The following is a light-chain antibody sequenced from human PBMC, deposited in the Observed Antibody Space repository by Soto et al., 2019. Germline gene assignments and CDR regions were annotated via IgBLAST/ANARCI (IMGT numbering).Light chain of an antibody. CDR2: GAS. CDR1: QSVRGNY. CDR3: QQYGGSSRT. J-gene: IGKJ1*01. V-gene: IGKV3-20*01. Sequence: EIVLTQSPGTLSLSPGEGATLSCRASQSVRGNYLAWYQQKPGQAPRLLIYGASSRATGIPDRFSGGGSGTDFTLTISRLEPEDFAVYYCQQYGGSSRTFGQGTKVEI.